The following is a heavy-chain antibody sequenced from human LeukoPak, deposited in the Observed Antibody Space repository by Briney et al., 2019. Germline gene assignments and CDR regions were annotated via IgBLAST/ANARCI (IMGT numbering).Heavy chain of an antibody. Sequence: GGSLRLSCAAFGFTFSSYAMSWVRQTPGKGLEWVSAISGSGGSTYYADSVKGRFTISRDNSKNTLFLQMNSLRAEDTAFYYCASSLLTRGRGPSDYWGQGTLVTVSS. CDR2: ISGSGGST. CDR1: GFTFSSYA. J-gene: IGHJ4*02. D-gene: IGHD3-16*01. CDR3: ASSLLTRGRGPSDY. V-gene: IGHV3-23*01.